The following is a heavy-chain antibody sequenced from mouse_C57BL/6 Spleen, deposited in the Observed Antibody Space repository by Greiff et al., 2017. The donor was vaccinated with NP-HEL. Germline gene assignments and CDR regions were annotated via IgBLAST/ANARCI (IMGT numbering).Heavy chain of an antibody. CDR3: ARSHYYAYYAMDY. CDR2: INPSNGGT. CDR1: GYTFTSYW. D-gene: IGHD1-2*01. J-gene: IGHJ4*01. Sequence: QVQLKQPGTELVKPGASVKLSCKASGYTFTSYWMHWVKQRPGQGLEWIGNINPSNGGTNYNEKFKSKATLTVDKSSSTAYMQLSSLTSEDSAVYYCARSHYYAYYAMDYWGQGTSVTVSS. V-gene: IGHV1-53*01.